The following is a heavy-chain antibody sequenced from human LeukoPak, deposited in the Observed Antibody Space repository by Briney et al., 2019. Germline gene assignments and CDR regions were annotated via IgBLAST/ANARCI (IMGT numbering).Heavy chain of an antibody. CDR3: ARGGYYGSGNDFRFDP. Sequence: SETLSLTCTVSGGSISSSSYYWGWIRQPPGKGLEWIGSIYYSGSTYYNPSLKSRVTISVDTSKNRFSLKLSSVTAADTAVYYCARGGYYGSGNDFRFDPWGQGTLVTVSS. D-gene: IGHD3-10*01. J-gene: IGHJ5*02. CDR1: GGSISSSSYY. CDR2: IYYSGST. V-gene: IGHV4-39*07.